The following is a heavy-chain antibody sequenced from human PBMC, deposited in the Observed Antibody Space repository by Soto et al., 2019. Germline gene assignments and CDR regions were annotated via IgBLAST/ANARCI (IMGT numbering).Heavy chain of an antibody. CDR2: ISAYNGNT. D-gene: IGHD3-3*01. CDR1: GYTFTSYG. CDR3: ARTKEWLKKNWFDP. Sequence: GASVKVSCKASGYTFTSYGISWVRQAPGQGLEWMGWISAYNGNTNYAQKLQGRVTMTTDTSTSTAYMELRSLRSDDTAVYYCARTKEWLKKNWFDPWGQGTLVTVSS. V-gene: IGHV1-18*01. J-gene: IGHJ5*02.